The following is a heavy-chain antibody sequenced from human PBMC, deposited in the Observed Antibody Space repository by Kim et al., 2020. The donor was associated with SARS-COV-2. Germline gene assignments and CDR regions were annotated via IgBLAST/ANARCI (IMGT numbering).Heavy chain of an antibody. CDR3: TRDVLQWFGDLNPNYTFHV. CDR1: GFTFSTYW. Sequence: GGSLRLSCAASGFTFSTYWMHWVRQPAGKGPVWVSRINSDGSDTTYADSVRGRFTVSRDNAKNTLYLQMNTLRAEDTAVYYCTRDVLQWFGDLNPNYTFHVWGQGTVVTVS. D-gene: IGHD3-10*01. CDR2: INSDGSDT. V-gene: IGHV3-74*01. J-gene: IGHJ3*01.